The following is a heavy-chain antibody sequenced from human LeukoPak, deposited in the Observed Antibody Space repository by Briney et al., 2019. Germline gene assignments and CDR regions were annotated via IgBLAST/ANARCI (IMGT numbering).Heavy chain of an antibody. CDR2: ISGSGGST. Sequence: GGSLRLSCAASGFTFSSYAMSWVRQAPGKGLEWVSAISGSGGSTYYADSVKGRFTISRDNSKNTLYLQMNSLRAKDTAVYYCAKGFVVYAMSRTDAFDIWGQGTMVTVSS. J-gene: IGHJ3*02. CDR3: AKGFVVYAMSRTDAFDI. CDR1: GFTFSSYA. D-gene: IGHD2-8*02. V-gene: IGHV3-23*01.